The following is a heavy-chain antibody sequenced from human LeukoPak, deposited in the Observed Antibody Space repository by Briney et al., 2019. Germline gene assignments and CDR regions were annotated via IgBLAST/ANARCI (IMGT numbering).Heavy chain of an antibody. CDR1: GFTFSSYA. CDR2: ISYDGSNK. J-gene: IGHJ3*02. CDR3: ARESSGWYDDAFDI. D-gene: IGHD6-19*01. Sequence: GRSLRLSCAASGFTFSSYAMHWVRQAPGKGLEWVAVISYDGSNKYYADSVKGRFTISRDNSKNTLYLQMNSLRAEDTAVYYCARESSGWYDDAFDICGQGTMVTVSS. V-gene: IGHV3-30*04.